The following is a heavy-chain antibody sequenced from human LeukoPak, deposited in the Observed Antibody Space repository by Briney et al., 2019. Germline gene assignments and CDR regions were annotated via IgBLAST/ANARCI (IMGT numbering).Heavy chain of an antibody. CDR1: ALTFSNVW. CDR3: TTDRPYGGGDCYHAFDS. CDR2: IKKKADGGTT. J-gene: IGHJ3*02. Sequence: GGSLRLSCAASALTFSNVWMHWVRQAPGKGLEWVGRIKKKADGGTTDYAAPVKGRFTISRDDSKNTLYLQMNSLKIEDTAVYYCTTDRPYGGGDCYHAFDSWGQGTVVTVSS. D-gene: IGHD2-21*01. V-gene: IGHV3-15*01.